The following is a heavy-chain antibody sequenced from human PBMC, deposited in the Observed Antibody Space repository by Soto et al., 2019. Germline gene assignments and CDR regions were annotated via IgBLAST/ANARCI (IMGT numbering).Heavy chain of an antibody. V-gene: IGHV4-59*08. Sequence: QVQLQESGPGLVKPSETLSLTCTVSGGSISSYYWSWIRQPPGKGLEWIGYIYYSGSTNYNPSLKSRVTISVDTSKNQFSLKLSSVTAADTAGYYCARAWGFYFDYWGQGTLVTVSS. J-gene: IGHJ4*02. CDR3: ARAWGFYFDY. CDR2: IYYSGST. CDR1: GGSISSYY. D-gene: IGHD3-16*01.